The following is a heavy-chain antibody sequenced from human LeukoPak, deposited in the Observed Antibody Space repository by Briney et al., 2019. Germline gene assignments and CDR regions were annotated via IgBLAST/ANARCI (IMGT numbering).Heavy chain of an antibody. V-gene: IGHV4-39*01. D-gene: IGHD5-18*01. Sequence: PSETLSLTCTVSGGSISASSYYWGWIRQPPGKGLEWIGSMYYSGSTYYNPSLQSRVTISVDTSKNQFSLRLTSVTAADTAVYYCARQGGLWLRAPIDYWGQGTLVTVSS. CDR3: ARQGGLWLRAPIDY. CDR2: MYYSGST. J-gene: IGHJ4*02. CDR1: GGSISASSYY.